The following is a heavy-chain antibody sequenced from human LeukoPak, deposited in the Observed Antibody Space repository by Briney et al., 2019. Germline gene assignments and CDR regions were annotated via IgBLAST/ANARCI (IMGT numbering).Heavy chain of an antibody. D-gene: IGHD6-13*01. Sequence: GGSLRLSCAASGFTFSSYWMSWVRQAPGKGLEWVANIKQDGSEKYYVDSVKGRFTISRDNAKNSLYLQMNSLRAEDTAVYYCAREWGIAAAGISWFDPWGQGTLVTVSS. V-gene: IGHV3-7*01. CDR2: IKQDGSEK. CDR1: GFTFSSYW. J-gene: IGHJ5*02. CDR3: AREWGIAAAGISWFDP.